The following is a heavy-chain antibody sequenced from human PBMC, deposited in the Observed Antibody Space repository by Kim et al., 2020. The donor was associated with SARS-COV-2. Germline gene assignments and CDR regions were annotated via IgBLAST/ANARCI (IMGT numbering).Heavy chain of an antibody. CDR2: IYSDGSGS. V-gene: IGHV3-23*03. Sequence: GGSLRLSCAASGFTFSSFAMSWVRQAPGQGLEWVSRIYSDGSGSYYIDSVKGRFTLSRDNSKNTLFLQMDRLRPEDTAVYYCTKDANKDYGDHYGLFDSWGQGTLVTVSS. D-gene: IGHD4-17*01. CDR1: GFTFSSFA. CDR3: TKDANKDYGDHYGLFDS. J-gene: IGHJ4*02.